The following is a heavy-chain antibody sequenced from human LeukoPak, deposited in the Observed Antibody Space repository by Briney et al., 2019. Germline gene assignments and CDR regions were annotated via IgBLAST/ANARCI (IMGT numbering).Heavy chain of an antibody. D-gene: IGHD1-26*01. J-gene: IGHJ6*03. CDR1: GYNFTSYW. V-gene: IGHV5-51*01. CDR2: IYPGDSDT. Sequence: GESLKISCKASGYNFTSYWIGWVRQMPGKGLEWMGIIYPGDSDTKYSPSFQGQVTISADKSISTAYLQWSSLKASDTAMYYCAREADPWESYYMDVWGKGTTVTVSS. CDR3: AREADPWESYYMDV.